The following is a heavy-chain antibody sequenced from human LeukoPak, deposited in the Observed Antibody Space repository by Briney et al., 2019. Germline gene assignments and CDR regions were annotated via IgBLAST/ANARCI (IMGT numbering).Heavy chain of an antibody. Sequence: SVKVSFKASGGTFSSYAISWVRQAPGQGLEWMGGIIPIFGIANYAQKFQGRVTITADESTSTAYMELSSLRSEDTAVYYCASGKFWYGDYSYYYYYMDVWGKGTTVTISS. CDR2: IIPIFGIA. J-gene: IGHJ6*03. D-gene: IGHD4-11*01. V-gene: IGHV1-69*13. CDR1: GGTFSSYA. CDR3: ASGKFWYGDYSYYYYYMDV.